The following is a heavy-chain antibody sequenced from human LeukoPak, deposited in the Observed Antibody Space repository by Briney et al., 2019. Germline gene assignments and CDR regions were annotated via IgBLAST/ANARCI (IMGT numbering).Heavy chain of an antibody. Sequence: GGSLRLSCAASGFTFSSYWMSWVRQAPGKGLEWVAKIKQEGSEKHYVDSVKGRFTISRDNAKNSLYLQMNSLRAEDTAVYYCARDLKGVYYDRPRPNDYWGQGTLVTVSS. CDR3: ARDLKGVYYDRPRPNDY. CDR1: GFTFSSYW. CDR2: IKQEGSEK. D-gene: IGHD3-22*01. J-gene: IGHJ4*02. V-gene: IGHV3-7*01.